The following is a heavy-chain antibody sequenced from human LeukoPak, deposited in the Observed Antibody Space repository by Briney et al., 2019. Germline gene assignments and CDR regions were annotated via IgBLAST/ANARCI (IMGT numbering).Heavy chain of an antibody. CDR2: IKEDGSGE. J-gene: IGHJ4*02. CDR1: GLRFSSYW. Sequence: GGSLRLSCAASGLRFSSYWMDWVRQAPGKGLEWVDHIKEDGSGEYYVDSVKGRFTISIDNAKKSMYLQMNSLRVEDTAIYYCVSGSGWIFDYWGQGTLVTVSS. D-gene: IGHD6-19*01. CDR3: VSGSGWIFDY. V-gene: IGHV3-7*03.